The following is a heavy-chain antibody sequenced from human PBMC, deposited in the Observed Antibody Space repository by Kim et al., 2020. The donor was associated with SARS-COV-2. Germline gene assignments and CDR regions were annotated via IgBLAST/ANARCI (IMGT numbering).Heavy chain of an antibody. CDR2: IYSGNKT. J-gene: IGHJ4*02. Sequence: GGSLRLSCAASGFTVSSNYMSWLRQAPGKGLEWLSVIYSGNKTCYVDSVKGRFIISRDNSKNTLYLQMSSLRVEDTAVYYCATNLAAAGVVWGQGTLVTV. CDR3: ATNLAAAGVV. CDR1: GFTVSSNY. D-gene: IGHD6-13*01. V-gene: IGHV3-66*01.